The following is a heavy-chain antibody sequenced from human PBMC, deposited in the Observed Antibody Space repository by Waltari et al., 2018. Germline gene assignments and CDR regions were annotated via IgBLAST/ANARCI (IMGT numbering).Heavy chain of an antibody. CDR1: GYTLTDYR. CDR2: IYPDSGVS. D-gene: IGHD2-15*01. J-gene: IGHJ6*03. Sequence: QVQLMQSGAEVKRPGASVKVSCKASGYTLTDYRMHWVRQAPGQGLEWMGWIYPDSGVSKYAQKFQGWVTMTRDTSISTAYMELSRLRSDDTAVYYCARDYCNGGSCFFYYMDVWGKGTTVTVSS. V-gene: IGHV1-2*04. CDR3: ARDYCNGGSCFFYYMDV.